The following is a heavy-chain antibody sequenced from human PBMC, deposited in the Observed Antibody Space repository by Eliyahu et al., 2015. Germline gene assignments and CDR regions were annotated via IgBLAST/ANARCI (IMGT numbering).Heavy chain of an antibody. CDR1: GXSVSSXY. J-gene: IGHJ4*02. CDR3: AGHSSGVNRVDY. D-gene: IGHD3-22*01. Sequence: QVQLQESGPXLVKPSETLSLTCTVSGXSVSSXYWXWIRQSPGKGLEXIGYIYYSGSTNYNPSLKSRVTVSVDTSKNQLSLKLSSVTAADTAVYYCAGHSSGVNRVDYWGQGTLVTVSS. V-gene: IGHV4-59*08. CDR2: IYYSGST.